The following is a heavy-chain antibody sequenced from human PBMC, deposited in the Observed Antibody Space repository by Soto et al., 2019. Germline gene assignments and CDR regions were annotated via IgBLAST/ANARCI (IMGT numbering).Heavy chain of an antibody. Sequence: EVQLVESGGGSVQPGESLRLSCVGSGFDFNSYWMGWVRQAPGKGPQWVANIGRDGSEKSYVDSLKGRFTISRDNASRSVHLQMNSLGVEDTAVYYCAAWPLSSWFDYWGRGILVTVSS. CDR3: AAWPLSSWFDY. V-gene: IGHV3-7*05. D-gene: IGHD6-13*01. CDR2: IGRDGSEK. CDR1: GFDFNSYW. J-gene: IGHJ4*02.